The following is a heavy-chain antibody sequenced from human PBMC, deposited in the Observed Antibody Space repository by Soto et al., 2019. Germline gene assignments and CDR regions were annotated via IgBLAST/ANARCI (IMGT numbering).Heavy chain of an antibody. D-gene: IGHD3-10*01. Sequence: QVQLVESGGGVVQPGRSLRLSCAASGFTFSSYAMHWVRQAPGKGLEWVAVISYDGSNKYYADSVKGRFTISRDNSKKTLYLQMNSLRAEDTAVYYCARETWYYYGSGSLGYYYYGMDVWGQGTTVTVSS. V-gene: IGHV3-30-3*01. J-gene: IGHJ6*02. CDR2: ISYDGSNK. CDR3: ARETWYYYGSGSLGYYYYGMDV. CDR1: GFTFSSYA.